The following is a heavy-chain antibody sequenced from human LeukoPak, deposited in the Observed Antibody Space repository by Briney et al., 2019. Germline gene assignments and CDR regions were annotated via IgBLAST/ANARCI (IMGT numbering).Heavy chain of an antibody. CDR2: INWNGGST. J-gene: IGHJ4*02. D-gene: IGHD3-9*01. V-gene: IGHV3-20*04. Sequence: GGSLRLSCAASGFTFDDYGMSWVRQAPGKGLEWVSGINWNGGSTGYADSVKGRFTISRDNAKNSLYLQMNSLRAEDTAVYYCAKEGLYDILTGYYIGIFFDYWGQGTLVTVSS. CDR1: GFTFDDYG. CDR3: AKEGLYDILTGYYIGIFFDY.